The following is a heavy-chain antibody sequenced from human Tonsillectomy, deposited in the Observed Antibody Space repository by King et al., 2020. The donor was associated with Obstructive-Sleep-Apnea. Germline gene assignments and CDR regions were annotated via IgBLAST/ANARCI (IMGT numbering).Heavy chain of an antibody. J-gene: IGHJ2*01. CDR3: ARGTTVTTPGSYFDL. D-gene: IGHD4-17*01. CDR1: GGSFSGYY. V-gene: IGHV4-34*01. Sequence: VQLQQWGAGLLKPSETLSLTCAVYGGSFSGYYWSWFRQPPGKGLEWIGEINHSVSTNHNPSLKSRVTISVETPKNQFSLRLSSGTAADTAVYYCARGTTVTTPGSYFDLWGRGTLVTVSS. CDR2: INHSVST.